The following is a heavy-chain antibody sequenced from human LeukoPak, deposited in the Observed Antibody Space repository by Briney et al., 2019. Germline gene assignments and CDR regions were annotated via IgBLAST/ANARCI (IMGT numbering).Heavy chain of an antibody. J-gene: IGHJ4*02. CDR3: ARGREYYFDY. CDR2: INHSGST. Sequence: SETLSLTCAVYGGSFSGYYWSWIRQPPGKGLEWIGEINHSGSTNYNPSLKSRVTTSVDTSKNQFSLKLSSVTAADTAVYYCARGREYYFDYWGQGTLVTVSS. V-gene: IGHV4-34*01. CDR1: GGSFSGYY.